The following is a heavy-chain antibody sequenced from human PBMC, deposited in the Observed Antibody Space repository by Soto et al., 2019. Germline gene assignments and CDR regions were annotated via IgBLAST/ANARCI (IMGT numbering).Heavy chain of an antibody. Sequence: TLSLTCTVSGASISRYYWSWIRQPPGKGLEWIGYIYYSGSTNYNPSLKSRVTISVDTSKNQFSLTLSSVTAADTAVYYCAGGDYDSSGYYVGMDVWGQGTTVTVSS. D-gene: IGHD3-22*01. CDR1: GASISRYY. CDR2: IYYSGST. J-gene: IGHJ6*02. CDR3: AGGDYDSSGYYVGMDV. V-gene: IGHV4-59*01.